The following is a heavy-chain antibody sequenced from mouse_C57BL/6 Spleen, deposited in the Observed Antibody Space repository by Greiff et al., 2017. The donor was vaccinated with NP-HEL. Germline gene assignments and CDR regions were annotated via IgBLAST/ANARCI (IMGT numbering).Heavy chain of an antibody. Sequence: VQLQQSGAELARPGASVKLSCKASGYTFTSYGISWVKQRTGQGLEWIGEIYPRSGNTYYNEKFKGKATLTADKSSSTAYMELRSLTSEDSAVYFCARGGAYYSNYEGAWFAYWGQGTLVTVSA. D-gene: IGHD2-5*01. J-gene: IGHJ3*01. V-gene: IGHV1-81*01. CDR3: ARGGAYYSNYEGAWFAY. CDR1: GYTFTSYG. CDR2: IYPRSGNT.